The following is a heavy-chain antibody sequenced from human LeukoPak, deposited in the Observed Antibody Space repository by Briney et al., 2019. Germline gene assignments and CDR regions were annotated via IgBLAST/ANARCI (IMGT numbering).Heavy chain of an antibody. CDR1: GFTFTDYS. D-gene: IGHD6-13*01. Sequence: GGSLRLSCAVSGFTFTDYSMNWVSPPPGKGLEWVASISQDGSEKTHVDSGKGPFTISRDNTKNSLSLQVNSRRVEDTAVYCCARDATAAGLYFDLWGQGTLVSLS. J-gene: IGHJ4*01. CDR3: ARDATAAGLYFDL. V-gene: IGHV3-7*01. CDR2: ISQDGSEK.